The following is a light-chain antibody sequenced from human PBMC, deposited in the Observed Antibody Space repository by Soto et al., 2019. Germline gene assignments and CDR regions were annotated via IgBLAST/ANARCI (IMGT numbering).Light chain of an antibody. J-gene: IGKJ4*01. CDR1: QTVRDN. CDR3: QQYNNWPLT. CDR2: GAT. V-gene: IGKV3D-15*01. Sequence: EVVMTQSPATLSVSPGERATLSCRASQTVRDNLGWYQQKPGQPPRLLIYGATTRATGIPARFSGSGSGTEFTLTISSLQSEDFAVYYCQQYNNWPLTVGGGTKVEI.